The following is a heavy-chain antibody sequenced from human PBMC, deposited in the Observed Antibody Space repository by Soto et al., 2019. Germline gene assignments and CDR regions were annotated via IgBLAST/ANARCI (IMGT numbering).Heavy chain of an antibody. Sequence: SGGSLRLSCAASGFTFSSYSMNWVRQAPGKGLEWVSSFSYDGSNKYYADSVKGRFTISRDNSKNTLYLQMSSLRAEDTAVYYCASLGGDFYDYVWGSYRFLAPFDYWGQGTLVTVSS. V-gene: IGHV3-30*03. J-gene: IGHJ4*02. D-gene: IGHD3-16*02. CDR1: GFTFSSYS. CDR2: FSYDGSNK. CDR3: ASLGGDFYDYVWGSYRFLAPFDY.